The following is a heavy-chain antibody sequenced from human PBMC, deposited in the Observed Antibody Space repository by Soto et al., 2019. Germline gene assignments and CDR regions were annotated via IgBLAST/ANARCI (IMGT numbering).Heavy chain of an antibody. D-gene: IGHD2-2*01. Sequence: PGGSLRLSCAASGFTFSDYYMSWIRQAPGKGLEWVSYISSSGSTIYYADSVKGRFTISRDNAKNSLYLQMNSLRAEDTAVYYCARDRGYCSSTSCRRYFDYWGQGTLVTVSS. CDR3: ARDRGYCSSTSCRRYFDY. CDR2: ISSSGSTI. CDR1: GFTFSDYY. J-gene: IGHJ4*02. V-gene: IGHV3-11*01.